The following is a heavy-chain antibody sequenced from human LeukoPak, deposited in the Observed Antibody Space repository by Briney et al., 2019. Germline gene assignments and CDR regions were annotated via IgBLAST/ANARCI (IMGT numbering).Heavy chain of an antibody. V-gene: IGHV4-30-4*01. D-gene: IGHD3-10*01. CDR1: GASISSGDYL. Sequence: ASQTLSLTCTVSGASISSGDYLWSWIRQPPGMGLEWIGNIYYSGSTNYNASLKSRVTISIDTSKNQFSLNLSTVTAADTAVYFCARVPLFRGAQIDPGGQGTLVTVPS. CDR2: IYYSGST. CDR3: ARVPLFRGAQIDP. J-gene: IGHJ5*02.